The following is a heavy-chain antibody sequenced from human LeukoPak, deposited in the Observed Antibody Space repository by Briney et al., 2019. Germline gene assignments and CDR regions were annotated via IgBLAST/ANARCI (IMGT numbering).Heavy chain of an antibody. CDR2: IIPIFGTA. CDR3: ARGADHSSSWYSPVFDY. CDR1: GGTFSSYA. Sequence: ASVKVSCKASGGTFSSYAISWVRQALGQGLEWMGGIIPIFGTANYAQKFQGRVTITTDESTSTAYMELSSLRSEDTAVYYCARGADHSSSWYSPVFDYWGQGTLVTVSS. V-gene: IGHV1-69*05. D-gene: IGHD6-13*01. J-gene: IGHJ4*02.